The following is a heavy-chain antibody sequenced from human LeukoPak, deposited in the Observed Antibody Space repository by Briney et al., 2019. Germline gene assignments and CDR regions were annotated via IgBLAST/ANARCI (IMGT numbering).Heavy chain of an antibody. J-gene: IGHJ6*03. CDR3: AKNGNNWGFRSYYYYMDV. V-gene: IGHV3-23*01. Sequence: PGGSLRLSCAASGFTFSSYAMSWVRQAPGKGLEWVSAISGSGGSTYYADSVKGRFTISRDNSKNTLYLQMNSLRAEDTAVYYRAKNGNNWGFRSYYYYMDVWGKGTTVTVSS. CDR2: ISGSGGST. CDR1: GFTFSSYA. D-gene: IGHD7-27*01.